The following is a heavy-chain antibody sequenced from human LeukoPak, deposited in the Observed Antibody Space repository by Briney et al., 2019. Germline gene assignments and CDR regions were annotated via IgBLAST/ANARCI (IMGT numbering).Heavy chain of an antibody. CDR3: ARDYDILNGYYISAY. CDR1: GGTFSSYA. D-gene: IGHD3-9*01. CDR2: IIPIFGTA. Sequence: GASVKVSCKASGGTFSSYAISWVRQAPGQGLEWMGGIIPIFGTANYAQKFQGRVTITADKSTSTAYMELSSLRSEDTAVYYCARDYDILNGYYISAYWGQGTLVTVSS. V-gene: IGHV1-69*06. J-gene: IGHJ4*02.